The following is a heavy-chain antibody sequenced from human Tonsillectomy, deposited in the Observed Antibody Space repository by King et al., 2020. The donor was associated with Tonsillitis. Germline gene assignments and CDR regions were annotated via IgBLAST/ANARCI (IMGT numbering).Heavy chain of an antibody. V-gene: IGHV3-11*01. CDR3: ARERITMIVVVNDAFDI. CDR1: GFTFSDYY. Sequence: VQLVESGGGLVKPGGSLRLSCAASGFTFSDYYMSWIRQAPGKGLEWVSYISSSGSTIYYADSVKGRFTISMDNAKNSLYLQMNSLRAEDTAVYYCARERITMIVVVNDAFDIWGQGTMVTVSS. CDR2: ISSSGSTI. D-gene: IGHD3-22*01. J-gene: IGHJ3*02.